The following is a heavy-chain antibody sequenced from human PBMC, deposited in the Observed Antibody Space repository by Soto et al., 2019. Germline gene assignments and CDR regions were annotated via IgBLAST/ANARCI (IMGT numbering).Heavy chain of an antibody. Sequence: HPGGSLRLSCAASGFTFSIYALHWVRQAPGKGLEWVAVISFDGSNTLYADSVKGRFTISRDNSKNTLYVQMNSLRGEDTAVYYCARGRYCSGTSCYTDYYFGMDVWGQGTTFTVSS. CDR1: GFTFSIYA. J-gene: IGHJ6*02. CDR3: ARGRYCSGTSCYTDYYFGMDV. CDR2: ISFDGSNT. V-gene: IGHV3-30-3*01. D-gene: IGHD2-2*02.